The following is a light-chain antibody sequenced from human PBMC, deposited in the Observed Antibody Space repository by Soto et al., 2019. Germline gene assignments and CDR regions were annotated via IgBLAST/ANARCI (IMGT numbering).Light chain of an antibody. CDR1: QSVSGN. J-gene: IGKJ5*01. CDR3: QQYNNFPPP. Sequence: EIGMTQSPATLSVSPGERATLSCRASQSVSGNLAWYQQKPGQAPRLLIYGASTRATGIPARLSGSGSGTDFTLTISSLQSEDFALYYCQQYNNFPPPFGQGTRLEIK. CDR2: GAS. V-gene: IGKV3-15*01.